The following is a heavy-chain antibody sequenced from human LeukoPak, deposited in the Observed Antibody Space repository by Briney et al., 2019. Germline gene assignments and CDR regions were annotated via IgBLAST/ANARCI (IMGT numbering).Heavy chain of an antibody. D-gene: IGHD4-23*01. Sequence: SVKVSCKASGGTFSSYAISWVRQAPGQGLEWMGGIIPIFGTANYAQKFQGRVTITADESTSTAYMELSSLRSEDTAVYYCARGGTTVVTNFDYWGQGTLVTVSS. CDR1: GGTFSSYA. J-gene: IGHJ4*02. CDR2: IIPIFGTA. CDR3: ARGGTTVVTNFDY. V-gene: IGHV1-69*13.